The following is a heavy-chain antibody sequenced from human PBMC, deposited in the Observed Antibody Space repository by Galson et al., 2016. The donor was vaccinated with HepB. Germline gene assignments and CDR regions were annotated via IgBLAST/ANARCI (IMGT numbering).Heavy chain of an antibody. CDR1: GFTFSTYD. Sequence: LRLSCAASGFTFSTYDMHWVRQAKGKGLEWASGIGTKGSTYYLASAKGRFTISREDAKNSLHLQMNSLTAGDTAVYYCARSGTYTNRIGMDVWGQGTTVTVSS. CDR3: ARSGTYTNRIGMDV. D-gene: IGHD3-10*01. V-gene: IGHV3-13*01. CDR2: IGTKGST. J-gene: IGHJ6*02.